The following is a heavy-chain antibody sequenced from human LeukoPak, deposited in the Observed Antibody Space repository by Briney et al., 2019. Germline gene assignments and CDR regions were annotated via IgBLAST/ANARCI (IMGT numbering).Heavy chain of an antibody. CDR2: IYNGGST. V-gene: IGHV3-53*01. CDR1: GFTVSSNN. J-gene: IGHJ4*02. Sequence: GSLRLSCAASGFTVSSNNMNWVRQAPGKGLEWVSVIYNGGSTYYADSVKGRFSISRDNSKNTLYLQINSLSAEDTAVYYCEKDLGGSGDYRPYWGQGSVVTVSS. D-gene: IGHD2-21*02. CDR3: EKDLGGSGDYRPY.